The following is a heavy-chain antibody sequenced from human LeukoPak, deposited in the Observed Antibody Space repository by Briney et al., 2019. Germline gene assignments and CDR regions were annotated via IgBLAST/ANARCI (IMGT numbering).Heavy chain of an antibody. CDR2: IYTSGST. CDR1: GGSISSYY. CDR3: ARVGATGSGYYFDY. D-gene: IGHD1-26*01. V-gene: IGHV4-4*07. Sequence: SETLSLTCTVSGGSISSYYWSWIRQPAGKGLEWLGRIYTSGSTSYNPSLKSRVTISVDKSKNQFSLKLSSVTAADTAVYYCARVGATGSGYYFDYWGQGTLVTVSS. J-gene: IGHJ4*02.